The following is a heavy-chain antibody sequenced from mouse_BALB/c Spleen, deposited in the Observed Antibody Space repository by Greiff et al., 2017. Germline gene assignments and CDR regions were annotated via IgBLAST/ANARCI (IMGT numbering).Heavy chain of an antibody. Sequence: EVKLMESGGGLVKPGGSLKLSCAASGFTFSSYAMSWVRQSPEKRLEWVAEISSGGSYTYYPDTVTGRFTISRDNAKNTLYLEMSSLRSEDTAMYYCARVPPGSSAYYFDYWGQGTTLTVSS. CDR3: ARVPPGSSAYYFDY. V-gene: IGHV5-9-4*01. D-gene: IGHD1-1*01. J-gene: IGHJ2*01. CDR2: ISSGGSYT. CDR1: GFTFSSYA.